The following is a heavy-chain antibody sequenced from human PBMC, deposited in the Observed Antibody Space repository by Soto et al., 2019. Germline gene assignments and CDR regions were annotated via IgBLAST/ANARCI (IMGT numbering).Heavy chain of an antibody. CDR2: INPSGIST. Sequence: ASVKVSCKTSGYTFTNYYIHWVRQAPGQGLEWMGVINPSGISTTYAQKFQGRVTMTRDTSTSTVYMDLSSLRPEDTAVYFCARVPVSSRAPCSGGSCYLFDYWGQGTLVTVSS. J-gene: IGHJ4*02. CDR1: GYTFTNYY. CDR3: ARVPVSSRAPCSGGSCYLFDY. D-gene: IGHD2-15*01. V-gene: IGHV1-46*01.